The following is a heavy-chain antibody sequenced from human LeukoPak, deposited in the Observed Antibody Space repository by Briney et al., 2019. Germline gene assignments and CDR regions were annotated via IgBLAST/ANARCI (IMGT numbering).Heavy chain of an antibody. CDR2: IYYSGRT. Sequence: SETLSLTCTVSGGSISSNSYYWGWIRQPPGKGLEWIGSIYYSGRTYYNPSLKSRVTISVDTSKNQFSLKLSSVTAADTAVYYCARAGGYSPRSYYYYYMDVWGKGTTVTVSS. D-gene: IGHD5-18*01. CDR3: ARAGGYSPRSYYYYYMDV. V-gene: IGHV4-39*07. CDR1: GGSISSNSYY. J-gene: IGHJ6*03.